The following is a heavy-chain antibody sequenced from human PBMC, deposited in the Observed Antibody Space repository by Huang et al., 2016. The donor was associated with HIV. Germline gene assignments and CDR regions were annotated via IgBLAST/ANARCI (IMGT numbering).Heavy chain of an antibody. V-gene: IGHV3-30-3*01. CDR3: ARDLWLRDLYYYYYMDV. J-gene: IGHJ6*03. CDR2: ISYDGSNN. CDR1: RFTFSYYA. Sequence: QVQLVESGGGVVQPGRCLRLSCAAFRFTFSYYAMHWVRPAPGKSLESVVVISYDGSNNDYADPVKCRFPISRDNSKNTLYLQMNSLRAEDTAVYYCARDLWLRDLYYYYYMDVWGKGTTVTVSS. D-gene: IGHD5-12*01.